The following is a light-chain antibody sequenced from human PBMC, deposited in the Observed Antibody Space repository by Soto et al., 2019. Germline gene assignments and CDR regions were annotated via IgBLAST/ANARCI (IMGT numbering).Light chain of an antibody. V-gene: IGKV3-20*01. J-gene: IGKJ1*01. CDR3: QQRGSSPRT. CDR1: QSVSSSY. CDR2: GAS. Sequence: EIVLTQSPGTLSLSPGERATLSCRASQSVSSSYLAWYQQKPGQAPRLLIYGASSRATGIPDRFSGSGSGTDFTLTISRLEPEDFAVYYCQQRGSSPRTFGQGTKV.